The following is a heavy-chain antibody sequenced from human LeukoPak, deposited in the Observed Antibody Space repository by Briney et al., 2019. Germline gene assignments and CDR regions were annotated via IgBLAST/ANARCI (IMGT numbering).Heavy chain of an antibody. V-gene: IGHV3-21*01. J-gene: IGHJ4*02. D-gene: IGHD2-8*02. CDR3: ARSYGATGGPGY. CDR2: ISSSSSYM. Sequence: GGSLRLSCAASEIAFSGYSMHWVRQAPGKGLEWVSAISSSSSYMYHADSVEGRFAISRDDAKSSLYLQMSSLRADDTAVYYCARSYGATGGPGYWGQGTLVTVSS. CDR1: EIAFSGYS.